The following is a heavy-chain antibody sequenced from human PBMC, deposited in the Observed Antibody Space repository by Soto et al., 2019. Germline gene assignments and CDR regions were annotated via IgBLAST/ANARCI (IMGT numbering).Heavy chain of an antibody. V-gene: IGHV3-15*01. CDR1: GSSLSESW. J-gene: IGHJ4*02. Sequence: EVQLVESGGGLVQPGESLRLSCAASGSSLSESWLSWVRQAPGKGLEWVARIKSQVDGETTDYAAPVKGRFVISRDDSKYTLYLQMYNLKTEDTAVYYCSTYDSIWGTYRYRWAYWGQGTLVTVSS. CDR3: STYDSIWGTYRYRWAY. D-gene: IGHD3-16*02. CDR2: IKSQVDGETT.